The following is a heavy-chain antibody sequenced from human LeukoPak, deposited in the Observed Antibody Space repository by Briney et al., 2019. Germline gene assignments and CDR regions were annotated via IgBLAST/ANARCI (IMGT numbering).Heavy chain of an antibody. D-gene: IGHD4-17*01. CDR2: LNSDGSST. CDR3: AREGAYGDYDHDC. Sequence: GGSLRLSCAASGFTFSSYWMHWVRQAPGRARVWVSRLNSDGSSTSYADSVEGRFTISRDNAKNTLYLQMNSLRAEDTAVYYCAREGAYGDYDHDCWGQGTLVTVSS. CDR1: GFTFSSYW. J-gene: IGHJ4*02. V-gene: IGHV3-74*01.